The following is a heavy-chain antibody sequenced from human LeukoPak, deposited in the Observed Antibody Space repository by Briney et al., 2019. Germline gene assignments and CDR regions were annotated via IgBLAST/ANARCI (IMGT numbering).Heavy chain of an antibody. V-gene: IGHV3-9*01. J-gene: IGHJ3*02. CDR3: AKDRLGEMATIWGAFDI. D-gene: IGHD5-24*01. CDR1: GFTFDDYA. CDR2: ISWNSGSI. Sequence: PGGSLRLSCAASGFTFDDYAMHWVRQAPGKGLEWVSGISWNSGSIGYADSVKGRFTISRDNAKNSLYLQMNSLRAEDTALYYCAKDRLGEMATIWGAFDIWGQGTMVTVSS.